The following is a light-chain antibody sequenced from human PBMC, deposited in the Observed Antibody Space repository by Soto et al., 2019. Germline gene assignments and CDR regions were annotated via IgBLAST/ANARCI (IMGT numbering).Light chain of an antibody. J-gene: IGKJ2*01. CDR2: GAS. CDR1: QSVSSSY. Sequence: EIVLTQSPGTLSLSPGERATLSCRASQSVSSSYLAWYQQKPGQAPRLLIYGASSRATGIPDRFSGSGCGTDFTLTISRLEPEDVAVYYCQQYGSSHTFGQGTKLEIK. CDR3: QQYGSSHT. V-gene: IGKV3-20*01.